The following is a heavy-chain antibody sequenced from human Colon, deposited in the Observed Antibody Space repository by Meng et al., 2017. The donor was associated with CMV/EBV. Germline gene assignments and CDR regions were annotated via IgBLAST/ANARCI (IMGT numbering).Heavy chain of an antibody. CDR2: MNPNSGNT. D-gene: IGHD2-2*03. CDR1: GYTFTSYD. CDR3: ARGGYCSSTSCYRSFNY. Sequence: ASVKVSCKASGYTFTSYDINWVRQATGQGLEGMGWMNPNSGNTGYAQKFQGRVTITRNTSISTAYMELSSLRSEDTAVYYCARGGYCSSTSCYRSFNYWGQGTLVTVSS. J-gene: IGHJ4*02. V-gene: IGHV1-8*03.